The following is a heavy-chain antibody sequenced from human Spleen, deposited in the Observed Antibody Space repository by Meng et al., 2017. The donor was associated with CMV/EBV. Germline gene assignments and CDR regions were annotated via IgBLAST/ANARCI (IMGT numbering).Heavy chain of an antibody. CDR2: IDPTSGST. CDR3: AKDSDFWTGYSSYYFDY. V-gene: IGHV1-46*01. CDR1: YTFTDFF. D-gene: IGHD3/OR15-3a*01. J-gene: IGHJ4*02. Sequence: YTFTDFFLHWVRQAPGQGPEWVGLIDPTSGSTNYAQRFQGRVTMTRDTSTNIVYMELNSLRSEDTAVYYCAKDSDFWTGYSSYYFDYWGQGTLVTVSS.